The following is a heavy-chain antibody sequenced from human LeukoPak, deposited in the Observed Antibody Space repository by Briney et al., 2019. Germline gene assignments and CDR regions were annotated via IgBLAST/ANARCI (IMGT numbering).Heavy chain of an antibody. CDR2: INPNSGGT. V-gene: IGHV1-2*06. CDR1: GYTFTGYY. Sequence: ASVKVSCKASGYTFTGYYMRWVRQAPGQGLEWMGRINPNSGGTNYAQKFQGRVTMTRDTSISTAYMELSGLRSDDTAVYYCGTLLSNGPFDYWGQGSLVTVSS. CDR3: GTLLSNGPFDY. J-gene: IGHJ4*02.